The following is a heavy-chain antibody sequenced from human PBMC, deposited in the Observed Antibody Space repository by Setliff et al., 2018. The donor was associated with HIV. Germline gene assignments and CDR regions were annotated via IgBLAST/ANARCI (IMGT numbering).Heavy chain of an antibody. V-gene: IGHV1-46*01. CDR1: GYTFTTYP. Sequence: ASVKVSCKASGYTFTTYPMHWVRQAPGQGLEWMGVINTSGGSAGYAEKFRGRVTMTRDTSRNQFSLKLNSVTAADTAVYYCAEGRDEYKTGYWGQGTLVTVSS. CDR2: INTSGGSA. J-gene: IGHJ4*02. D-gene: IGHD1-1*01. CDR3: AEGRDEYKTGY.